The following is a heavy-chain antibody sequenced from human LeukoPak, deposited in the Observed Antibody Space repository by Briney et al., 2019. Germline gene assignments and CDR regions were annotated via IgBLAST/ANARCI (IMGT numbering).Heavy chain of an antibody. V-gene: IGHV4-59*01. CDR2: IYYSGST. CDR1: GGSISSYY. J-gene: IGHJ5*02. Sequence: SETLSLTCTVSGGSISSYYWSWIRQPPGKGLEWIGYIYYSGSTNYNPSLKSRVTISVDTSKNQFSLKLSSVTAADTAVYYCARSGADYIWGSYRFGSWFDPWGQGTLVTVSS. D-gene: IGHD3-16*02. CDR3: ARSGADYIWGSYRFGSWFDP.